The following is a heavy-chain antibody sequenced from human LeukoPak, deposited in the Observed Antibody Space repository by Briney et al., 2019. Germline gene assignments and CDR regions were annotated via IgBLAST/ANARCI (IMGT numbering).Heavy chain of an antibody. D-gene: IGHD2-21*02. V-gene: IGHV4-59*13. J-gene: IGHJ1*01. CDR1: GGPLTISY. Sequence: PSETLSLTCTVSGGPLTISYWSWIRQPPGRGLEWIGYIYYTGITNYHPSLAGRVTMSLDMSKNLISLNLDSVTAADTAVYYCVRGERCGGDCSSPQQWGQGTLVTVSS. CDR2: IYYTGIT. CDR3: VRGERCGGDCSSPQQ.